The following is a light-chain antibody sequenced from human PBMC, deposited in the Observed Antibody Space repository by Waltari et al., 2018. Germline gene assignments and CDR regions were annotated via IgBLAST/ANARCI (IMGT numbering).Light chain of an antibody. V-gene: IGKV4-1*01. CDR3: QQYYNTPRT. Sequence: DIVMTQSPDSLAVSLGERATINCKSSQAVLYSSDNKNYLAWYQQQPGQPPKLLFYWASTRASGVPYRFSGSGSGTDFTLTISGLQAEDVAVYYCQQYYNTPRTFGQGTRVDIK. J-gene: IGKJ1*01. CDR2: WAS. CDR1: QAVLYSSDNKNY.